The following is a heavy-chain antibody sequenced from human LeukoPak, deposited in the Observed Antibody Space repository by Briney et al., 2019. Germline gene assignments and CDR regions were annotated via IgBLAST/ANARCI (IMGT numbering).Heavy chain of an antibody. D-gene: IGHD2-8*01. J-gene: IGHJ4*02. Sequence: SETLSLTCTVSGGSISSSSYYWGWIRQPPGKGLEWIGSIYYSGSTYYNPSLKSRVTISVDTSKNQFSLKLSSVTAADTAVYYCAREEGYCTNGVCPPFDYWGQRTLVTVSS. CDR2: IYYSGST. V-gene: IGHV4-39*07. CDR3: AREEGYCTNGVCPPFDY. CDR1: GGSISSSSYY.